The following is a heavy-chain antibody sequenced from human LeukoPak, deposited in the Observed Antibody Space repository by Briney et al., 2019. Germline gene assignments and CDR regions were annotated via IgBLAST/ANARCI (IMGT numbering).Heavy chain of an antibody. CDR3: AKSVGQQQLVRRGRYYYMDV. CDR1: GFTFSSHG. D-gene: IGHD6-13*01. CDR2: ISPNGVIT. Sequence: GGSLRLSCAASGFTFSSHGMNWVRQAPGKGLEWVSGISPNGVITYYADSVKGRFTISRDNSKNTLYLQMNSLRAEDTAVYYCAKSVGQQQLVRRGRYYYMDVWGKGTTVTVSS. J-gene: IGHJ6*03. V-gene: IGHV3-23*01.